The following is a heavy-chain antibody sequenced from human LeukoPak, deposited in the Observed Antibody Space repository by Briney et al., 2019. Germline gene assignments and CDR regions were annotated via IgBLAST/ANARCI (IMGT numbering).Heavy chain of an antibody. CDR3: AKAGGFGDFDY. CDR1: GFTFSSYG. V-gene: IGHV3-30*18. CDR2: ISYDGSNK. D-gene: IGHD3-16*01. Sequence: PGRSLRLSCAASGFTFSSYGMHWVRQAPGKGLEWVAVISYDGSNKYYADSVKGRFTISRDNSKNTLYLQMNSLRAEDTAVYYCAKAGGFGDFDYRGQGTLVTVSS. J-gene: IGHJ4*02.